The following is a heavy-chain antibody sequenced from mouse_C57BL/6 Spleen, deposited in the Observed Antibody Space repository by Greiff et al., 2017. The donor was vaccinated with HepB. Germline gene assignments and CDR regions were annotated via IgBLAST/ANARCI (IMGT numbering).Heavy chain of an antibody. Sequence: QVQLQQPGAELVKPGASVKLSCKASGYTFTSYWMQWVKQRPGQGLEWIGEIDPSDSYTNYNQKFKGKATLTVDTSSSTAYMQLSSLTSEDSAVYYCAKSGNYYEGRYFDYWGQGTTLAVSS. V-gene: IGHV1-50*01. D-gene: IGHD1-1*01. CDR3: AKSGNYYEGRYFDY. CDR2: IDPSDSYT. J-gene: IGHJ2*01. CDR1: GYTFTSYW.